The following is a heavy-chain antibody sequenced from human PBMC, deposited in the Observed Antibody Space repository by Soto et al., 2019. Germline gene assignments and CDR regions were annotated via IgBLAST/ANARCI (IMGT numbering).Heavy chain of an antibody. CDR2: INPSGGST. D-gene: IGHD3-22*01. V-gene: IGHV1-46*01. CDR1: GYTFTIYY. J-gene: IGHJ4*02. Sequence: ASLKVSCKASGYTFTIYYMHWVLQAPGQGLEWMGIINPSGGSTSYAQKFQGRVTMTRDTSTSTVYMELSSLRSEDTAVYYCARGSTGYDSLDYWGQGTLVTVSS. CDR3: ARGSTGYDSLDY.